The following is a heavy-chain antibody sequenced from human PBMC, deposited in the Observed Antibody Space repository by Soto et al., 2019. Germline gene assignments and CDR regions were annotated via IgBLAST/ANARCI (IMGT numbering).Heavy chain of an antibody. J-gene: IGHJ6*02. CDR1: GFTFSSYG. Sequence: GGSLRLSCAASGFTFSSYGMHWVRQAPGKGLEWVAVISYDGSNKYYADSVKGRFTISRDNSKNTLYLQMNSLRAEDTAVYYCAKGSGLWGGSYNYYYYGMDVWGQGTTVTVSS. CDR2: ISYDGSNK. CDR3: AKGSGLWGGSYNYYYYGMDV. V-gene: IGHV3-30*18. D-gene: IGHD1-26*01.